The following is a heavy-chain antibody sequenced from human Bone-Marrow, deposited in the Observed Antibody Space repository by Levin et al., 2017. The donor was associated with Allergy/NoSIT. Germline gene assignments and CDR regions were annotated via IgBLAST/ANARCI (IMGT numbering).Heavy chain of an antibody. Sequence: GGSLRLSCVASGLTLSNYWMHWVRLAPGKGLEWVSRINSDGTSTSYADSVKGRFTIIRDNAKKTVYLQMNSLRAEDTAVYYCARDRDVVVVAAREGMGVWGQGTTVTVSS. J-gene: IGHJ6*02. CDR3: ARDRDVVVVAAREGMGV. D-gene: IGHD2-15*01. CDR2: INSDGTST. V-gene: IGHV3-74*01. CDR1: GLTLSNYW.